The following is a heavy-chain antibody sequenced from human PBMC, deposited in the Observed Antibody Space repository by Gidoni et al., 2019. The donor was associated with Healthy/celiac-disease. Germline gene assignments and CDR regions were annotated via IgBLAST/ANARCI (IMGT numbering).Heavy chain of an antibody. D-gene: IGHD2-15*01. Sequence: QVQLVQSGAEVKKPGSSVKVSCKASGGTFSSYAISWVRQAPGQGLEWMGGIIPIFGTANYAQKFQGRVTITADESTSTADMELSSLRSEDTAVYYCARDAPPSVGSGDAFDIWGQGTMVTVSS. J-gene: IGHJ3*02. CDR1: GGTFSSYA. CDR2: IIPIFGTA. CDR3: ARDAPPSVGSGDAFDI. V-gene: IGHV1-69*01.